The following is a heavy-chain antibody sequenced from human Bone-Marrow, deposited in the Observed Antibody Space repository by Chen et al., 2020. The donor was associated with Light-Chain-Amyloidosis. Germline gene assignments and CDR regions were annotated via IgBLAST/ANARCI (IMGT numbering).Heavy chain of an antibody. Sequence: EVQLVESGGGLLQRGGSLRLSCAASGFAFSSYAMSWVRQAPGKGLEWVSTISGGGRSSYSGDSVKCRFTISADNSQHALFLQMNSLRAEDTAVYYCAKDISYDDILPGYPADAFDIWGQGTMVTVSS. CDR2: ISGGGRSS. CDR3: AKDISYDDILPGYPADAFDI. D-gene: IGHD3-9*01. CDR1: GFAFSSYA. J-gene: IGHJ3*02. V-gene: IGHV3-23*04.